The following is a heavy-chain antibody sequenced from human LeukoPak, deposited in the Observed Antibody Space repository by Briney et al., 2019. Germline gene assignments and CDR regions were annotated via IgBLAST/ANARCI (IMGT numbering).Heavy chain of an antibody. CDR3: ASPLGYCSGGSFGPPFDAFDI. CDR2: IYPGDSDT. J-gene: IGHJ3*02. D-gene: IGHD2-15*01. CDR1: GSTFTSYW. Sequence: GESLQISCQGSGSTFTSYWIGWVRQLPGKGLGWMGIIYPGDSDTRYSPSFQGQVTISADKSISTSSLQWSSLKASDTAMYYCASPLGYCSGGSFGPPFDAFDIGGEGTMLTVS. V-gene: IGHV5-51*01.